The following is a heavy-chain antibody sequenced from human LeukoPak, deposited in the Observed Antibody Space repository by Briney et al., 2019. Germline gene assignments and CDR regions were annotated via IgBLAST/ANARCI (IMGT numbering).Heavy chain of an antibody. Sequence: ASVNVSCTASGGTFSSYAISWVRQAPGQGLEWMGGIIPIFGTANYAQRFQGRVTMTRDTSTSTVYMELSSLRSEDTAVCYCARDLLTGKDYWGQGTLVTVSS. CDR3: ARDLLTGKDY. J-gene: IGHJ4*02. CDR1: GGTFSSYA. V-gene: IGHV1-69*05. CDR2: IIPIFGTA. D-gene: IGHD7-27*01.